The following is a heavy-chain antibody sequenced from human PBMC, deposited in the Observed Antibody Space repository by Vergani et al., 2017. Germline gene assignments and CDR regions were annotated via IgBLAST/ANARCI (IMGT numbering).Heavy chain of an antibody. CDR2: IYDSGDT. CDR3: ARADYYDSSGHDFDY. J-gene: IGHJ4*02. D-gene: IGHD3-22*01. V-gene: IGHV4-59*01. CDR1: GDSMNTYY. Sequence: QVQLQESGPGLVKPSETLSLTCSVSGDSMNTYYWTWIRQPPGKGLEWIGYIYDSGDTKYNPSLKSRVTMSLDTSKNQFSLNLYSVTAADTAVYYCARADYYDSSGHDFDYWGQGTLVTVSS.